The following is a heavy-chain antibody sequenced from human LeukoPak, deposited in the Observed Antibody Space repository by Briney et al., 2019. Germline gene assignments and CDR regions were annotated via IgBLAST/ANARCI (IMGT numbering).Heavy chain of an antibody. CDR2: IYYSGST. CDR1: GGSISSGDYY. D-gene: IGHD2-2*01. J-gene: IGHJ4*02. CDR3: AREEPAARVGY. Sequence: PSETLSLTCTVSGGSISSGDYYWSWVRQPPGKGLEWIGYIYYSGSTYYNPSLKSRVTISVDTSENQFSLKLSSVTAADTAVYYCAREEPAARVGYWGQGTLVTVSS. V-gene: IGHV4-30-4*08.